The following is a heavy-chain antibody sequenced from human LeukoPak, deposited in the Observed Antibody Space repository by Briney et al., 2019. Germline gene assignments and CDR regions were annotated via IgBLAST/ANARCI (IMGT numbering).Heavy chain of an antibody. V-gene: IGHV4-31*03. D-gene: IGHD2-2*01. Sequence: SQTLSLTCTVSGGSISSGGYYWSWIRQHPGKGLEWIGYVYYSGSTYYNPSLKSRVTISVDTSKNQFSLKLSSVTAADTAVYYCARAKRGYAEDWGQGTLVTVSS. CDR1: GGSISSGGYY. J-gene: IGHJ4*02. CDR3: ARAKRGYAED. CDR2: VYYSGST.